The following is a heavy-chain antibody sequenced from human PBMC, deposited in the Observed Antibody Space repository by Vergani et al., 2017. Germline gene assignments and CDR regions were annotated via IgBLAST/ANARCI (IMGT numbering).Heavy chain of an antibody. D-gene: IGHD6-13*01. CDR3: ASGESRSWSYYFDY. CDR2: IIPIFGIA. J-gene: IGHJ4*02. Sequence: VSCKASGGTFSSYAISWVRQAPGQGLEWMGGIIPIFGIANYAQKFQGRVTITADKSTSTAYMELSSLRSEDTAVYYCASGESRSWSYYFDYWGQGTLVTVSS. CDR1: GGTFSSYA. V-gene: IGHV1-69*17.